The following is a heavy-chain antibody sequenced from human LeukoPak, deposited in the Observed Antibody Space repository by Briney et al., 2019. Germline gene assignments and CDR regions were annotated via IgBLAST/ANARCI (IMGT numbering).Heavy chain of an antibody. CDR3: ARVGDSSGWYGDFDY. V-gene: IGHV1-69*06. CDR1: GYTFTGYY. D-gene: IGHD6-19*01. J-gene: IGHJ4*02. Sequence: SVKVSCKASGYTFTGYYMHWVRQAPGQGLEWMGGIIPIFGTANYAQKFQGRVTITADKSTSTAYMELSSLRSEDTAVYYCARVGDSSGWYGDFDYWGQGTLVTVSS. CDR2: IIPIFGTA.